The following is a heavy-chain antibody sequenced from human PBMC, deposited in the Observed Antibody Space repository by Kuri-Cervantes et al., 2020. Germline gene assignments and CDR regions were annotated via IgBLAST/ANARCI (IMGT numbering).Heavy chain of an antibody. Sequence: SLKISCAASGFTFDDYAMHWVRQAPGKGLEWVSGISWNSGSIGYADSVKGRFTISRDNAKNSLYLQMNSLRAEDTALYYCAKNHGEHPDAFDIWGQGTKVTVSS. CDR1: GFTFDDYA. J-gene: IGHJ3*02. CDR3: AKNHGEHPDAFDI. V-gene: IGHV3-9*01. CDR2: ISWNSGSI. D-gene: IGHD1-26*01.